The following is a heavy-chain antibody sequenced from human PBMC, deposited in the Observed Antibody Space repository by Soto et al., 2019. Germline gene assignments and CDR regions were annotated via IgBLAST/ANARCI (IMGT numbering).Heavy chain of an antibody. J-gene: IGHJ4*02. D-gene: IGHD3-16*01. Sequence: EVQLVESGGGLVQPGGSLRLSCAASGFTFSSHSMNWVRRAPGKGLEWVSYISSSTRTIYYADSVKGRFTVSRDNAKNSLSLQMNSLRAEDTAVYYCARDDEMGYFDYWGQGTLVTVSS. CDR3: ARDDEMGYFDY. V-gene: IGHV3-48*01. CDR1: GFTFSSHS. CDR2: ISSSTRTI.